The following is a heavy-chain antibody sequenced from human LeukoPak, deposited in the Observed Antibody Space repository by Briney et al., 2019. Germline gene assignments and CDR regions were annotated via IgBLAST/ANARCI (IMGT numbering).Heavy chain of an antibody. J-gene: IGHJ5*02. CDR3: ARGSPITMVRGVKWFDP. CDR2: ISSSGSTI. CDR1: GFTFSSYE. V-gene: IGHV3-48*03. D-gene: IGHD3-10*01. Sequence: GGSLRLSCAASGFTFSSYEMNWVRQAPGKGLEWVSYISSSGSTIYYADSVKGRFTISRDNAKNSLYLQMNSLRAEDTAVYYCARGSPITMVRGVKWFDPWGQGTLVTVSS.